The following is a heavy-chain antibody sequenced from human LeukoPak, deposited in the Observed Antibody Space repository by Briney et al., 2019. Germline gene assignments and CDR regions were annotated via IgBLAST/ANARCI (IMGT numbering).Heavy chain of an antibody. Sequence: GASVKVSCKASGGTFSSYAISWVRQAPGQGLEWMGGIIPIFGTANYAQKFQGRVTITTDESTSTAYMELSSLRSEDTAVYYCARVGPDDYSNDYNWFDPWGQETLVTVSS. CDR2: IIPIFGTA. D-gene: IGHD4-11*01. V-gene: IGHV1-69*05. J-gene: IGHJ5*02. CDR1: GGTFSSYA. CDR3: ARVGPDDYSNDYNWFDP.